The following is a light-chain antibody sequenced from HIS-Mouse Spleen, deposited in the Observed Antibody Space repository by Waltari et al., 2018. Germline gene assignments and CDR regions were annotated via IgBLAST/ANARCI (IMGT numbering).Light chain of an antibody. V-gene: IGKV3-11*01. Sequence: EIVLTQSPATLSLSPGERATLSCRASQSVSSYLAWYQQKPGQAPRLLIYDASNRATGIPARFSGSGSGTVFTLTISSLEPEDFAVYYCQQRSNWPPFSGGTKVEIK. CDR2: DAS. J-gene: IGKJ4*01. CDR3: QQRSNWPP. CDR1: QSVSSY.